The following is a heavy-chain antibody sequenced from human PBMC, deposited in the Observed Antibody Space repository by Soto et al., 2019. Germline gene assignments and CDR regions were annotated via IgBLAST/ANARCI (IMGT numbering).Heavy chain of an antibody. Sequence: ASVKVSWKERGDGFACLAMRWVRQAPGQRLEWMGWINAGNWNTKYSQKFQGRVTITRDTSASTAYMELSSLRSEDTAVYYCARGSGYYYCDDYWGQAPLVPVSS. D-gene: IGHD3-22*01. V-gene: IGHV1-3*01. CDR3: ARGSGYYYCDDY. CDR2: INAGNWNT. J-gene: IGHJ4*02. CDR1: GDGFACLA.